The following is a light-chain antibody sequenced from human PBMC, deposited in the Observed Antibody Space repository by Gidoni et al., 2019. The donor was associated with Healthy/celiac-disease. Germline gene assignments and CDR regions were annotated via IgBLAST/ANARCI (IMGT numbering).Light chain of an antibody. CDR3: QQYYSTPYS. J-gene: IGKJ2*03. CDR1: QSVLYSSNNKNY. CDR2: WAS. V-gene: IGKV4-1*01. Sequence: DIVMTQYQDSLAVSLGERATINCKSSQSVLYSSNNKNYLAWYQQKPGQPPKLLIYWASTRESGIPDRFSGSGSGTDFTLTISSLQAEDVAVYYCQQYYSTPYSFGQXTKLEIK.